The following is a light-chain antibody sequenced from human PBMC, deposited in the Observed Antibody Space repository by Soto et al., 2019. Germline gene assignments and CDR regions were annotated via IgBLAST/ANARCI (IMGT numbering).Light chain of an antibody. CDR1: SSDVGGYNY. V-gene: IGLV2-14*01. CDR2: AVN. J-gene: IGLJ3*02. CDR3: SSYTSSSTLVV. Sequence: QSALTQPASVSGSPGQSITISCTGTSSDVGGYNYVAWYQQHPGKAPKLMIYAVNNRPSGVSDRFYGSKSGNTASLTISGLQAEDEADYYCSSYTSSSTLVVFGGGTKLTVL.